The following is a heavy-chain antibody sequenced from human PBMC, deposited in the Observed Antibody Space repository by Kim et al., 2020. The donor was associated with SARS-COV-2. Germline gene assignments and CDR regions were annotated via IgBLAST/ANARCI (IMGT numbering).Heavy chain of an antibody. D-gene: IGHD6-6*01. CDR2: ISYSGST. V-gene: IGHV4-39*01. Sequence: SETLSLTCTVSGDSISSNNYYWGWIRQPPGKGLEWIGSISYSGSTYYNPSLKSRVTMSVDTSKNQFSLRLSSVTAADTAIFYCARSHNKGTSSSGFYYWGQGTLITVSS. J-gene: IGHJ4*02. CDR3: ARSHNKGTSSSGFYY. CDR1: GDSISSNNYY.